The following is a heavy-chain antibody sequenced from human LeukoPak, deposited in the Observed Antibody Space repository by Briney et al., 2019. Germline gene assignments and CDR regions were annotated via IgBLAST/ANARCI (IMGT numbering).Heavy chain of an antibody. CDR3: AREEYSTRRDQDAFDI. D-gene: IGHD2-2*01. V-gene: IGHV3-66*01. Sequence: GGSLRLSCAASGLTVSNHYMSWVRQAPGKGLEWVSVVYTGGSTLYADSVRGRFTISRDDSKNTVFLQMNSLRAEDTAVYYCAREEYSTRRDQDAFDIWGQGTMVTVSS. CDR1: GLTVSNHY. CDR2: VYTGGST. J-gene: IGHJ3*02.